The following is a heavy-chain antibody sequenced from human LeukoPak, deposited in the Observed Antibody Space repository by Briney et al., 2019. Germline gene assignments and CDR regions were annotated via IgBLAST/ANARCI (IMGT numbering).Heavy chain of an antibody. J-gene: IGHJ4*02. D-gene: IGHD6-19*01. Sequence: EASVKVSCKASGGTFSSYAISWVRQAPGQGLEWMGGIIPIFGTANYAQKFQGRVTITADKSTSTAYMELSSLRSEDTAVYYCARTSSGWYIFDYWGQGTLVTVSS. CDR1: GGTFSSYA. V-gene: IGHV1-69*06. CDR3: ARTSSGWYIFDY. CDR2: IIPIFGTA.